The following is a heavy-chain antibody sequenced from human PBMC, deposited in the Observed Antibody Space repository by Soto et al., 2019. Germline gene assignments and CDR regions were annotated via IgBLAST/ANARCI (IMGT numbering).Heavy chain of an antibody. V-gene: IGHV4-39*01. J-gene: IGHJ4*02. CDR2: IFYDGYT. CDR3: ARLQAAVPHY. CDR1: GGSISSGAYY. D-gene: IGHD6-13*01. Sequence: SETLSLTCTVSGGSISSGAYYWNWIRQHPGKRLEWIGSIFYDGYTVYTPSLKSRVTISVDTSKNQFSLKLTSVAAADTAIYFCARLQAAVPHYWGQGTLVTVS.